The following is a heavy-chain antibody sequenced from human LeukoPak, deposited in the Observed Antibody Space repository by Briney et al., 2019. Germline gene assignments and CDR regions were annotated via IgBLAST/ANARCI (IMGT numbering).Heavy chain of an antibody. CDR3: AGIDDYNYYLY. V-gene: IGHV4-61*01. CDR2: IYYSGST. CDR1: GDSVSSGKYC. J-gene: IGHJ4*02. Sequence: SETLSLTCTVSGDSVSSGKYCWSWIRQPPGKGLEWIGYIYYSGSTNYNPSLKSRVTIPLDTSENQFSLRLSSVTAADTAVYYCAGIDDYNYYLYWGQGTLVTVSS. D-gene: IGHD5-24*01.